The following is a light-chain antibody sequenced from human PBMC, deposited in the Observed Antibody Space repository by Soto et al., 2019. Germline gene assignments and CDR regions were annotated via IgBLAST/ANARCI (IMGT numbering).Light chain of an antibody. CDR1: SSDVGDSNY. CDR2: DFS. V-gene: IGLV2-11*01. J-gene: IGLJ1*01. CDR3: CLSSGFYSSFYV. Sequence: QSALAQPRSVSGSPGQSVTISCSGTSSDVGDSNYVSWYQQHPGKAPKLMIYDFSKRPSGVPDRFSGSKSGNTASLTISGLQAEDEADYYCCLSSGFYSSFYVFGTGTKVTV.